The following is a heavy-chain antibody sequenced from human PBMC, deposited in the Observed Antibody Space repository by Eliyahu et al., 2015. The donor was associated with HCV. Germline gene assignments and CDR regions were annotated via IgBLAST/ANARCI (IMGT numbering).Heavy chain of an antibody. CDR3: ARGRGRDGYNPFDY. V-gene: IGHV4-59*01. D-gene: IGHD5-24*01. CDR2: IYYSGST. Sequence: QVQLQESGPGLVKPSETLSLTCTVSGGSISSYYWSWIRQPPGKGLEWIGDIYYSGSTNYNPSLKSRVTISVDTSKNQFSLKLSSVTAADTAVYYCARGRGRDGYNPFDYWGQGTLVTVSS. CDR1: GGSISSYY. J-gene: IGHJ4*02.